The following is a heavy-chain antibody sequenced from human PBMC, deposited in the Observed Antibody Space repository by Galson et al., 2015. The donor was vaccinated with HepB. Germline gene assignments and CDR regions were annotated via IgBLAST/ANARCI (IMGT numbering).Heavy chain of an antibody. CDR2: VSSSPSYI. J-gene: IGHJ4*02. Sequence: SLRLSCAASGFTXXXXXXXWGRQAPGKGLGFVSFVSSSPSYIYYADSVKGRFTISRDNAKNSLYLQMNSLRAEDTAVYYCARGYTTTTXDYWGQGTLVTVSS. CDR1: GFTXXXXX. D-gene: IGHD4-17*01. CDR3: ARGYTTTTXDY. V-gene: IGHV3-21*05.